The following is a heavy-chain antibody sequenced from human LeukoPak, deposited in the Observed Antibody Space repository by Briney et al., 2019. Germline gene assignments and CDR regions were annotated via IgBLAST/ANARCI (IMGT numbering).Heavy chain of an antibody. J-gene: IGHJ6*03. CDR2: ISSNGGST. CDR1: GFTFSSYA. V-gene: IGHV3-64*01. Sequence: PGGSLRLSCAASGFTFSSYAMPWVRQAPGKGLEYVSTISSNGGSTYYANSVKGRFTISRDNSNNTLYLQMGSLRAEDMAVYYCARAYCSTTSCYIDGYGTYYHYYMDVWGKGTTVTVSS. CDR3: ARAYCSTTSCYIDGYGTYYHYYMDV. D-gene: IGHD2-2*02.